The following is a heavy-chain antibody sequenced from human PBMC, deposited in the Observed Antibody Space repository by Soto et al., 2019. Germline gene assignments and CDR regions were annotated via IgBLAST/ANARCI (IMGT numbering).Heavy chain of an antibody. V-gene: IGHV1-69*13. CDR1: GGLFSSYA. CDR3: ARGGSGYVWFNEF. D-gene: IGHD3-22*01. J-gene: IGHJ1*01. CDR2: IIPVFDTT. Sequence: SVKVSWKDTGGLFSSYAVSWARQAPGQGLEWMGGIIPVFDTTYYAQKFQGRVTITADESSNTAYMELSRLTSEDTAMYYCARGGSGYVWFNEFWGQGTLVTVSS.